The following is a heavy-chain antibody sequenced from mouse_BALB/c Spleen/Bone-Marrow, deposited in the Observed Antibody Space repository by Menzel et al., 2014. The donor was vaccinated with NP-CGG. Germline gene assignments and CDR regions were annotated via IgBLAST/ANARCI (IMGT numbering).Heavy chain of an antibody. V-gene: IGHV5-17*02. D-gene: IGHD2-4*01. CDR1: GFTFSSFG. CDR3: ARKGAMITHYYAMDY. J-gene: IGHJ4*01. CDR2: ISNGSSTI. Sequence: EVKLVESGGGLVQPGGSRKLSCAASGFTFSSFGMHWVRQAPEKGLEWVAYISNGSSTIHYADTVKGRFTISRDNPKNTLFLQMTSLRSEDTAMYYCARKGAMITHYYAMDYWGQGTSVTVSS.